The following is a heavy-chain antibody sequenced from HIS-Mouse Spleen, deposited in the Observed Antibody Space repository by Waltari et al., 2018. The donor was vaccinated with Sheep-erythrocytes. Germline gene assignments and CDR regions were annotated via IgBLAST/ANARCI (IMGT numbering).Heavy chain of an antibody. V-gene: IGHV4-34*01. CDR3: ALSVDLAGAFDI. Sequence: QVQLQQWGAGLLKPSETLSLTCAVYGGSFSGYYWSWIRQPPGKGLEWIGEINHSGSTNYNPSLMSRVTLSVDTSKTQFSLKLSSVTAADTAVYYCALSVDLAGAFDIWGQGTMVTVSS. CDR2: INHSGST. CDR1: GGSFSGYY. D-gene: IGHD6-19*01. J-gene: IGHJ3*02.